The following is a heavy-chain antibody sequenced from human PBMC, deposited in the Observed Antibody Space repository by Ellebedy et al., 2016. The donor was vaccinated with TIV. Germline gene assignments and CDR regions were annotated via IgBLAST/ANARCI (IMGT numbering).Heavy chain of an antibody. D-gene: IGHD5-18*01. J-gene: IGHJ2*01. CDR3: ARDGAYNYDTYWYFDL. V-gene: IGHV3-48*02. Sequence: GGSLRLSCEASGFTFSNSNLNWVRQAPGKGLEWVSYISTGIRNIYYADSVKGRFTISRDNAKNSLYLHMNSLRDEDTAVYYCARDGAYNYDTYWYFDLWGRGTLVTVSS. CDR1: GFTFSNSN. CDR2: ISTGIRNI.